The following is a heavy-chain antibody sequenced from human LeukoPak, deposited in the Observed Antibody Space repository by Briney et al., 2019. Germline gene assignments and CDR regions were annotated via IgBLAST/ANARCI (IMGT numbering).Heavy chain of an antibody. CDR1: GYTFTGCY. Sequence: ASVKVSCKASGYTFTGCYMHWVRQAPGQGLEWMGWINPNSGDTRCTQRFQGRVTMTRDTSISTAYMELSRLRSDDTAVYYCARDGALDYWGQGTWVTVSS. CDR3: ARDGALDY. D-gene: IGHD4/OR15-4a*01. CDR2: INPNSGDT. J-gene: IGHJ4*02. V-gene: IGHV1-2*02.